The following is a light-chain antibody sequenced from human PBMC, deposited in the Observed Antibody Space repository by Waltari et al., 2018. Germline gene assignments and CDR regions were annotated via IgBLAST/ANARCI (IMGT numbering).Light chain of an antibody. CDR2: PAT. V-gene: IGKV1-39*01. J-gene: IGKJ2*01. CDR1: QTISRY. Sequence: DVQMTQSPSSLSASVGDTVTITCRASQTISRYLNWYQQQPGKAPKLLIYPATTLQSEVPARLTCSGSGTDFTLTISRVQPEDFATYYCQQSYSTPRTFGQGTKLDIK. CDR3: QQSYSTPRT.